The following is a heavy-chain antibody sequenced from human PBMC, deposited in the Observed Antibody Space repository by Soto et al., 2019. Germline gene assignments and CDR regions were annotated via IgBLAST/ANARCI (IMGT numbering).Heavy chain of an antibody. Sequence: QVQLVQSGAEVKKPGSSVKVSCKASGGTFSSYAISWVRQAPGQGLEWMGGIIPIFGTANYAQKFQGRVTITADESTSTAYMELSSLRSEDTAVYYCARALFDSYCYVEEWEGRYFDYCGQGTLVTVSS. CDR2: IIPIFGTA. CDR3: ARALFDSYCYVEEWEGRYFDY. V-gene: IGHV1-69*01. D-gene: IGHD5-18*01. J-gene: IGHJ4*02. CDR1: GGTFSSYA.